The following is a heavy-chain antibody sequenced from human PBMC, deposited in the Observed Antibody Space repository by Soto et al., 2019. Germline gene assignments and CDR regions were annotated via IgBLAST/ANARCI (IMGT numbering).Heavy chain of an antibody. J-gene: IGHJ6*02. Sequence: QVQLQPSGPGLVKPSQTLSLTCAISGDSVSSNRGAWNWIRQSPSRGLEWLGRTYYRSKWYNDFPVSVRGRITINADTAKNQFSLQLNSVTADDTAVYHCARDYGDGNYYYGVDVWSQGTTVTVSS. CDR1: GDSVSSNRGA. V-gene: IGHV6-1*01. CDR3: ARDYGDGNYYYGVDV. D-gene: IGHD4-17*01. CDR2: TYYRSKWYN.